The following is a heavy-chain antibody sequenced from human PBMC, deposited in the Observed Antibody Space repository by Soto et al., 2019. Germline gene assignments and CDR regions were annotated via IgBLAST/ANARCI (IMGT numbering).Heavy chain of an antibody. J-gene: IGHJ4*02. CDR3: ARDPPARYSSGWYDEGNGGY. CDR2: ISAYNGNT. Sequence: QVQLVQSGAEVKKPGASVKVSCKASGYTFTSYGISWVRQAPGQGLEWMGWISAYNGNTNYAQKLQGRVTMTTDTSTSTAYMELRSLGSDDTAMYYCARDPPARYSSGWYDEGNGGYWGQGTLVTVSS. D-gene: IGHD6-19*01. V-gene: IGHV1-18*01. CDR1: GYTFTSYG.